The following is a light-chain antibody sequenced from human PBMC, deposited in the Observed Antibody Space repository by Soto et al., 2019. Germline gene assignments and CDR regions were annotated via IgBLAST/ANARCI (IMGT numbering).Light chain of an antibody. Sequence: EIVLTQSPATLSLSPGERATLSCRASQSVSSFLAWYQQKPGQAPRLLIYDASNSATSIPARCGRSGSWRAYSLTISSLETDDFAVDYCPHHSNWRGNFGVGTKVEIK. J-gene: IGKJ4*01. CDR2: DAS. CDR3: PHHSNWRGN. CDR1: QSVSSF. V-gene: IGKV3-11*02.